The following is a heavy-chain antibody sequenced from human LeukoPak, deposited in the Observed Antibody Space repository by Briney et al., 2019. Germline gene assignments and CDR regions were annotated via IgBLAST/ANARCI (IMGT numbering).Heavy chain of an antibody. CDR2: ISGSDYT. CDR3: AKSRNFYYYFMEV. J-gene: IGHJ6*03. V-gene: IGHV3-23*01. CDR1: GLTFSSYN. Sequence: GGSLRLSCAASGLTFSSYNMNWVRQAPGKGLEWVSGISGSDYTDHADSVKGRFTISRDNSKNTLYLQMNSLRAEDTALYYCAKSRNFYYYFMEVSGRGTKVTISS.